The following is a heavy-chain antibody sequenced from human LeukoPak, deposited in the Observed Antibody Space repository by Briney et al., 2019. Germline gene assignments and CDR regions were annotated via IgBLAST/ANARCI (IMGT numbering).Heavy chain of an antibody. CDR3: ARTVIAAAGTWWFDP. Sequence: SETLSLTCTVSGGSISSYYWSWIWQPPGKGLEWIGYIYYSGSTNYNPSLKSRVTISVDTSKNQFSLKLSSVTAADTAVYYCARTVIAAAGTWWFDPWGQGTLVTVSS. V-gene: IGHV4-59*01. CDR2: IYYSGST. D-gene: IGHD6-13*01. J-gene: IGHJ5*02. CDR1: GGSISSYY.